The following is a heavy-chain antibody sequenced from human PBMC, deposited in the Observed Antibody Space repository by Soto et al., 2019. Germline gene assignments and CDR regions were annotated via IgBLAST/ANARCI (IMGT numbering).Heavy chain of an antibody. Sequence: GGSLRLSCAASGFTFSSYAMSWVRQAPGKGLEWVSAISGSGSSTYYADSVKGRFTISRDNSKNTLYLQMNSLRAEDTAVYYCAKAAGTGYSSSWYLDYWGQGTLVTVSS. CDR1: GFTFSSYA. CDR2: ISGSGSST. V-gene: IGHV3-23*01. D-gene: IGHD6-13*01. CDR3: AKAAGTGYSSSWYLDY. J-gene: IGHJ4*02.